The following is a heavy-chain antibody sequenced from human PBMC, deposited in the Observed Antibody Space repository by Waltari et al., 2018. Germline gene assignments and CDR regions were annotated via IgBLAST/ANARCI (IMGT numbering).Heavy chain of an antibody. CDR3: TASALRFLEWSGGCDY. CDR1: GYNLTELS. Sequence: QVQLVQSGAEVKKPGASVKVSCKLSGYNLTELSIHWVRQAPGKGLEWMGAFDPEDGETFYAQKFRGRFIMTEDTSADIAYMDLSSLTSEDTAVYYCTASALRFLEWSGGCDYWGQGTPVTVSS. V-gene: IGHV1-24*01. CDR2: FDPEDGET. J-gene: IGHJ4*02. D-gene: IGHD3-3*01.